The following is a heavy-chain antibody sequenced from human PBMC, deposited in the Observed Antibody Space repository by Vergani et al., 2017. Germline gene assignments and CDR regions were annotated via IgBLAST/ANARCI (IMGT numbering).Heavy chain of an antibody. CDR1: GFTFSSYW. J-gene: IGHJ4*02. CDR2: IKQDGSEK. CDR3: ARDEGWEPPPFDY. D-gene: IGHD1-26*01. V-gene: IGHV3-7*01. Sequence: VQLVESGGNVVQSGTSLRLSCAASGFTFSSYWMSWVRQAPGKGLEWVANIKQDGSEKYYVDSVKGRFTISRDNAKNSLYLQMNSLRAEDTAVYYCARDEGWEPPPFDYWGQGTLVTVSS.